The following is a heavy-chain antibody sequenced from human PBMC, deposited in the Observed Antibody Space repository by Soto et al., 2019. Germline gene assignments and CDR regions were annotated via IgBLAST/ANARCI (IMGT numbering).Heavy chain of an antibody. CDR3: ARGYSSGSSNWFDX. D-gene: IGHD6-19*01. J-gene: IGHJ5*02. CDR1: GYTFTSYY. CDR2: INPSGGST. Sequence: ASVKVSCKASGYTFTSYYMHWVRQAPGQGLEWMGRINPSGGSTSYAKKFQGRVAMTGDTSTSTVYMELSSLRSEETAVYYCARGYSSGSSNWFDXWGQGTLVTVSX. V-gene: IGHV1-46*01.